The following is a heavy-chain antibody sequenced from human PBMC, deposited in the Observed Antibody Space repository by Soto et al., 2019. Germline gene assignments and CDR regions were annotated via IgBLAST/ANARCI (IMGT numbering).Heavy chain of an antibody. D-gene: IGHD6-13*01. CDR3: ARGPGIAAAGRRFLGTYYYYYGMDV. J-gene: IGHJ6*02. CDR2: IYYSGST. V-gene: IGHV4-31*03. CDR1: GGSISSGGYY. Sequence: SETLSLTCTVSGGSISSGGYYWSWIRQHPGKGLEWIGYIYYSGSTYYNPSLKSRVTISVDTSKNQFSLKLSSVTAADTAVYYCARGPGIAAAGRRFLGTYYYYYGMDVWGQGTTVTVSS.